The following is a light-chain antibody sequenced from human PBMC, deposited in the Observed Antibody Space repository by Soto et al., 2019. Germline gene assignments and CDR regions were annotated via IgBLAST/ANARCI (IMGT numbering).Light chain of an antibody. CDR2: GAS. V-gene: IGKV3-15*01. CDR3: QQYGHSPRK. CDR1: QSISAN. J-gene: IGKJ1*01. Sequence: EIVMTQSPATLSVSPGDRATLSCRASQSISANLAWYQQKPGQTPRLLIYGASTRASGVPARFSGSGSGKDFTLTISRLEPEDFAVYYCQQYGHSPRKFGKGTTVDI.